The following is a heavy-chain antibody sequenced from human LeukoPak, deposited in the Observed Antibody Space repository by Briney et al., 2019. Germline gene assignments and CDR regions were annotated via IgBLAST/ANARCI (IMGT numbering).Heavy chain of an antibody. J-gene: IGHJ6*02. CDR2: ISYSGETT. CDR1: GFTFSSYA. Sequence: GGSLSLSCAASGFTFSSYAVTWVRQAPGKGLEWVSAISYSGETTHYADSVKGRFTISRDNSKNTLYLQMNRLRAEDTAVYYCAKVRGGRYYNSGGDGMDVWGQGTTVTVSS. V-gene: IGHV3-23*01. CDR3: AKVRGGRYYNSGGDGMDV. D-gene: IGHD3-16*01.